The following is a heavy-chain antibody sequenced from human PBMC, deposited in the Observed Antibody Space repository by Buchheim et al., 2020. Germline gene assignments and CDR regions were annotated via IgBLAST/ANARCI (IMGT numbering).Heavy chain of an antibody. CDR2: ISYDGSDK. J-gene: IGHJ6*02. CDR1: GFSFSTYD. V-gene: IGHV3-30*18. Sequence: QVQLVESGGGVVQPGRSLRLSCAASGFSFSTYDVPWVRQAPGKGLEWVALISYDGSDKYYADAVKGRFTISRDNSKNTLYLQMNSLRAEDTAVYYCAKMYGNNYADDGMDVWGQGT. D-gene: IGHD4-11*01. CDR3: AKMYGNNYADDGMDV.